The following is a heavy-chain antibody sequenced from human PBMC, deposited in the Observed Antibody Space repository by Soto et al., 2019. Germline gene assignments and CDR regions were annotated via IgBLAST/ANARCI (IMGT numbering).Heavy chain of an antibody. V-gene: IGHV3-11*01. CDR1: GFSFSDYY. Sequence: GGSLRLSCAASGFSFSDYYMTWIRQAPGKGLEWVSKISGSGATIYYADSVKGRFTVSRDNAKNSLYLQMNRLRAEDTAVYYCPRDQYYYAPELWCPGILLTVSS. CDR2: ISGSGATI. J-gene: IGHJ4*02. CDR3: PRDQYYYAPEL. D-gene: IGHD3-10*01.